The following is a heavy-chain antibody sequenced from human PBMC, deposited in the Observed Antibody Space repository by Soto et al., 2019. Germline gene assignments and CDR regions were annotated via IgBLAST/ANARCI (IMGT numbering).Heavy chain of an antibody. CDR1: RFSLSTTGVG. V-gene: IGHV2-5*01. CDR3: AHRGGATVGLYYFDS. CDR2: MYWHDDK. J-gene: IGHJ4*02. D-gene: IGHD3-16*01. Sequence: PTLVNPPQTLTLTCTFSRFSLSTTGVGFTRIRQPPGKARSWLALMYWHDDKRYSPSLKSSLTITKDTSKNQVVLTMTNMDPVDTATYYCAHRGGATVGLYYFDSWGKGALGTVS.